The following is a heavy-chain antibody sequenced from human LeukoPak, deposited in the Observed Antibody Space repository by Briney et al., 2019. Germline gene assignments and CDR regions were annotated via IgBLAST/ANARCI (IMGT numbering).Heavy chain of an antibody. CDR3: AKKYSSSRYFQYYGMDV. CDR2: ISSSSTYI. D-gene: IGHD6-13*01. CDR1: GFTFSTYE. V-gene: IGHV3-21*01. Sequence: NPGGSLRLSCAASGFTFSTYEMNWVRQAPGKGLEWVSSISSSSTYIHYADSVKGRFTISRDNAKDVLFLQMNRLRAEDTAVYYCAKKYSSSRYFQYYGMDVWGQGTTVTVSS. J-gene: IGHJ6*02.